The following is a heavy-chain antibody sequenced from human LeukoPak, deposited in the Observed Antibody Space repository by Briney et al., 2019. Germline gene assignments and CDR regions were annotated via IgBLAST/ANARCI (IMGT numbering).Heavy chain of an antibody. CDR1: GFTFSTYS. D-gene: IGHD2/OR15-2a*01. Sequence: GGSLRLSCTASGFTFSTYSMIWVRQAPGKGLEWVSYIRSSSSTMHYADSVQGRFTISRDNAENSLYLQMNSLRDEDAAVYYCARVNFYALDYWGQGTLVTVSS. V-gene: IGHV3-48*02. CDR2: IRSSSSTM. CDR3: ARVNFYALDY. J-gene: IGHJ4*02.